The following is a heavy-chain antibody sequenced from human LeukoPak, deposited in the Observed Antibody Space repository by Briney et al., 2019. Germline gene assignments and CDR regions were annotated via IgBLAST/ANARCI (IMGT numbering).Heavy chain of an antibody. D-gene: IGHD3-9*01. CDR2: ISYDGSNK. CDR1: GFTFSSYA. J-gene: IGHJ4*02. Sequence: GGSLRLSCAASGFTFSSYAMHWVRQAPGKGLEWVAVISYDGSNKYYADSVKGRFTISRDNSKNTLYLQMNSLRAEDTAVYYCARDFFHDILTGNQPYYFDYWGQGTLVTVSS. CDR3: ARDFFHDILTGNQPYYFDY. V-gene: IGHV3-30-3*01.